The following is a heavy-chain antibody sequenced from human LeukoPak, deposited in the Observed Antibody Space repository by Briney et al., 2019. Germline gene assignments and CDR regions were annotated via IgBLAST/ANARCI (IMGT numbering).Heavy chain of an antibody. CDR1: GGSISSYY. CDR3: ARVGYYDSSGTYYAEYFQH. D-gene: IGHD3-22*01. J-gene: IGHJ1*01. V-gene: IGHV4-59*12. Sequence: SETLSLTCTVSGGSISSYYWSWIRQPPGKGLEWIGYIYYSGSTNYNPSLNSRVTMSVDTSKNQFSLKLSSVTAADTAVYYCARVGYYDSSGTYYAEYFQHWGQGTLVTVSS. CDR2: IYYSGST.